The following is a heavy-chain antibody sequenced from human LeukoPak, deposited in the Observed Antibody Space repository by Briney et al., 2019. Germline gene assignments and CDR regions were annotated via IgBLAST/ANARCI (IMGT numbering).Heavy chain of an antibody. D-gene: IGHD4-17*01. J-gene: IGHJ3*02. V-gene: IGHV1-2*02. CDR3: ARSWDTVADAFDI. CDR1: GYTFTGYY. Sequence: ASVKVSCKASGYTFTGYYMHWVRQAPGQGLEWMGWINPNSGGTNYAQKFQGRVTMTRDTSISTAYMELSRLRSDDTAVYHCARSWDTVADAFDIWGQGTMVTVSS. CDR2: INPNSGGT.